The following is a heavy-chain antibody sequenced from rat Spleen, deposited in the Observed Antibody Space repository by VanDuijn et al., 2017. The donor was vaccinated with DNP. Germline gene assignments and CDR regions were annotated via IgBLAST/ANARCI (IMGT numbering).Heavy chain of an antibody. D-gene: IGHD3-1*01. V-gene: IGHV5S10*01. CDR3: ATLSAPGYYFDY. CDR1: GFTFSDYN. J-gene: IGHJ2*01. Sequence: EVQLVESGGGLVQPGRSLKLSCAASGFTFSDYNMAWVRQAPKKGLEWVATIIYDGSRTYYRDSVKGRFTISRDNAKSTLYLQMDSLRSEDTATYYCATLSAPGYYFDYWGQGVMVTVSS. CDR2: IIYDGSRT.